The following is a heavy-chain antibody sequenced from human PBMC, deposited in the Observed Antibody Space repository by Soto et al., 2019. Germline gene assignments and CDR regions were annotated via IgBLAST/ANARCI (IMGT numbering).Heavy chain of an antibody. Sequence: SETLSLTCTVSGGSISTYYWSWIRQPLGKGLEWIGYIYYSGSTNYNPSLKSRVTISVDTSKNQFSLKLSSVTAADTAVYYCARARGTYYDILTGYRYFDYWGQGTLVTVSS. CDR3: ARARGTYYDILTGYRYFDY. J-gene: IGHJ4*02. D-gene: IGHD3-9*01. CDR1: GGSISTYY. V-gene: IGHV4-59*12. CDR2: IYYSGST.